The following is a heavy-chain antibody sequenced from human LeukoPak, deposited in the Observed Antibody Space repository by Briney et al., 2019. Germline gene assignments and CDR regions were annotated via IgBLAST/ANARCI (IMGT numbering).Heavy chain of an antibody. CDR1: GFTFSSYG. CDR2: IWYDGNNK. V-gene: IGHV3-33*06. D-gene: IGHD5-18*01. J-gene: IGHJ4*02. Sequence: GGSLRLSCAASGFTFSSYGMHWVRQAPGKGLEWVAVIWYDGNNKYYADSVKGRFTISRDNSKNTLCLQMNSLRAEDTAVYYCAKDWGHTTMVSYYFDYWGQGTLVTVSS. CDR3: AKDWGHTTMVSYYFDY.